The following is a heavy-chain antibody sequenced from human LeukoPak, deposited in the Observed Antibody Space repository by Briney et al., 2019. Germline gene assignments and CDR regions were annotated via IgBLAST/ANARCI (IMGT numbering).Heavy chain of an antibody. Sequence: GGSLRLSCAASGFTFSRYAMSWVRQAPGKGLEWVSTISGSDSSTYYADSVRGRFTISRDNSKNTVFLQMNSLRVDDTAIYYCAKDQDVYSGSQSWGQGTLVTVSS. CDR3: AKDQDVYSGSQS. J-gene: IGHJ4*02. CDR1: GFTFSRYA. CDR2: ISGSDSST. D-gene: IGHD1-26*01. V-gene: IGHV3-23*01.